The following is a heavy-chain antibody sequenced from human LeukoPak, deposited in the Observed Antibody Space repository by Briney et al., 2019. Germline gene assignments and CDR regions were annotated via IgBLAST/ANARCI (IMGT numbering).Heavy chain of an antibody. CDR3: ARGGHARYYYGS. D-gene: IGHD3-10*01. J-gene: IGHJ4*02. CDR1: GGSISIYY. CDR2: IYSSGST. V-gene: IGHV4-4*07. Sequence: SETLSLTCTVSGGSISIYYWSWIRQPAGKGLEWIGRIYSSGSTNYNPSLKSRVTISVDTSKNQFSLKLSSVTAADTAVYYCARGGHARYYYGSWGQGTLVTVSS.